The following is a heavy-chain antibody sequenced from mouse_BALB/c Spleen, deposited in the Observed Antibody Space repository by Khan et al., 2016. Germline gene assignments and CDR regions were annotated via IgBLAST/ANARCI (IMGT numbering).Heavy chain of an antibody. CDR1: GYAFTNYL. CDR2: INPGSGGT. CDR3: ARSDGYDVGYAY. J-gene: IGHJ3*01. D-gene: IGHD2-2*01. V-gene: IGHV1-54*01. Sequence: QVQLQQPGAELVRPGTSVKVSCKASGYAFTNYLIEWVKQRPGQGLEWIGVINPGSGGTNYNEKFKGQATLTADKSSSTAYMQLSSLTSDDSAVFFCARSDGYDVGYAYWGQGTLVTVSA.